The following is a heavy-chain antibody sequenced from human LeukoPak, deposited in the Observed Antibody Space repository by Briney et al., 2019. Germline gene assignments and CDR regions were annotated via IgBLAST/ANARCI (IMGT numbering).Heavy chain of an antibody. CDR3: ARGPYCSSTSCYNFEEFFDY. J-gene: IGHJ4*02. D-gene: IGHD2-2*02. V-gene: IGHV5-51*01. CDR1: GYSFTSYW. Sequence: GESLKISCKGSGYSFTSYWIGWVRQMPGKGLEWMGIIYPGDSDTRYSPSFQGQVTISADKSISTAYLQWSSLKASDTAMYYCARGPYCSSTSCYNFEEFFDYWGQGTLVTVSS. CDR2: IYPGDSDT.